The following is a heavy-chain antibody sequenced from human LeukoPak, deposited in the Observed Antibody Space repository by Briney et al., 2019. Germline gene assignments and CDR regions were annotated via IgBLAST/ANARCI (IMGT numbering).Heavy chain of an antibody. CDR3: ARDLAPYYYDSSGYYFAY. Sequence: ASVKVSCKASGYTFTGYYMHWVRQAPGQGLEWMGWINPNSGGTNYAQKFQGRVTMTRDTSISTAYMELSRLRSDDTAVYYCARDLAPYYYDSSGYYFAYWGQGTLVTASS. V-gene: IGHV1-2*02. D-gene: IGHD3-22*01. CDR1: GYTFTGYY. J-gene: IGHJ4*02. CDR2: INPNSGGT.